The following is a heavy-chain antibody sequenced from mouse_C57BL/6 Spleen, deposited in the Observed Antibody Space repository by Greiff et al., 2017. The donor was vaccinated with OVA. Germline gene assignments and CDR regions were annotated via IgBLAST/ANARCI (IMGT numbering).Heavy chain of an antibody. V-gene: IGHV1-9*01. CDR2: ILPGSGSS. CDR1: GYTFTGYW. J-gene: IGHJ1*03. D-gene: IGHD1-1*01. CDR3: ARIPIYYGSSGSV. Sequence: VQLQQSGAELMKPGASVKLSCKATGYTFTGYWIEWVKQRPGHGLEWIGEILPGSGSSNYNENFKGKATFTADTSSTTGYMQLSSLTTEDSAIYYCARIPIYYGSSGSVWGTGTTVTVSS.